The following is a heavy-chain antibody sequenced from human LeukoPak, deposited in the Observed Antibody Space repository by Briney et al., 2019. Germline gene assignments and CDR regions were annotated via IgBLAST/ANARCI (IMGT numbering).Heavy chain of an antibody. Sequence: PGGSLRLSCAASAFTFSTYAMSWVRQAPGEGLEWVSTITNSGDETYYVDSVKGRFTISRDNSKNTLFLQMNSLTAEDTAVYYCVKSFGSFRYCFDYWGQGSLVTVSS. V-gene: IGHV3-23*01. J-gene: IGHJ4*02. CDR3: VKSFGSFRYCFDY. CDR1: AFTFSTYA. D-gene: IGHD1-26*01. CDR2: ITNSGDET.